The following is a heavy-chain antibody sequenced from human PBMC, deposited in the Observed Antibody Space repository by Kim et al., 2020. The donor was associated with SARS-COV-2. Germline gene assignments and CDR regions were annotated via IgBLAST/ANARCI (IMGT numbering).Heavy chain of an antibody. V-gene: IGHV3-30*18. CDR2: ISYDGSNK. J-gene: IGHJ6*02. CDR3: AKDGPIAATAHRYYYGMDV. CDR1: GFTFSSYG. D-gene: IGHD2-15*01. Sequence: GGSLRLSCAASGFTFSSYGMHWVRQAPGKGLEWVAVISYDGSNKYYADSVKGRFTISRDNSKNTLYLQMNSLRAEDTAVYYCAKDGPIAATAHRYYYGMDVWGQGTTVTVSS.